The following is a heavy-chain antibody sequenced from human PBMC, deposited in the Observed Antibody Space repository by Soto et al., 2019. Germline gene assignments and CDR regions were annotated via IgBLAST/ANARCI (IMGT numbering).Heavy chain of an antibody. Sequence: GESLKISCKGSGYSFTTYWIAWVRQLPGKGLEWMGLIYPGDSYTKYSPSFQGQVTISADKSISTAYLQWSSLKASDTAMYYCATSAQRGYSSGWSDYYYFGMDVWGPGTTVTSP. CDR1: GYSFTTYW. CDR3: ATSAQRGYSSGWSDYYYFGMDV. D-gene: IGHD6-19*01. CDR2: IYPGDSYT. V-gene: IGHV5-51*01. J-gene: IGHJ6*02.